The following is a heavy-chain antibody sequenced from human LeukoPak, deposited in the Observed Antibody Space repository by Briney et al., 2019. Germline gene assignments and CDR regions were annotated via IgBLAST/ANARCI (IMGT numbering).Heavy chain of an antibody. J-gene: IGHJ5*02. CDR3: ARRGVVPAAMGGGNWFDP. D-gene: IGHD2-2*01. Sequence: SSETLSLTCAVYGGSFSGYYWSWIRQPAGKGLEWIGEINHSGSTNYNPSLKSRVTISVDTSKNQFSLKLSSVTAADTAVYYCARRGVVPAAMGGGNWFDPWGQGTLVTVSS. CDR1: GGSFSGYY. V-gene: IGHV4-34*01. CDR2: INHSGST.